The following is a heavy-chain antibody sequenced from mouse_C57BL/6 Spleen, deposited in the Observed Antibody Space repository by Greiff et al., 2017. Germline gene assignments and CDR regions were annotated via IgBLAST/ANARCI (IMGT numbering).Heavy chain of an antibody. CDR1: GYTFTDYE. D-gene: IGHD1-1*01. CDR3: TRDYYGFDY. Sequence: VQLQQSGAELVRPGASVTLSCKASGYTFTDYEMNWVKQTPVHGLEWIGAIDPETGGTAYNQKFKGKAILTADKSSSTAYMELRSLTSEDSAVYYCTRDYYGFDYWGQGTTLTVSS. V-gene: IGHV1-15*01. J-gene: IGHJ2*01. CDR2: IDPETGGT.